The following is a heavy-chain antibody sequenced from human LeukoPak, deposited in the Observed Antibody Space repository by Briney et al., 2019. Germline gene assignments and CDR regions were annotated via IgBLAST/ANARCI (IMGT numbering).Heavy chain of an antibody. J-gene: IGHJ4*02. CDR1: GYTFTGYY. CDR2: IYPNSGAT. Sequence: APVKVSCKASGYTFTGYYMYWVRQAPGQGLGWMGYIYPNSGATKYAQKFQGRVTMTRDTSISTAYMELSGLRSDDTAVYYCGTLLSNGPFDYWGQGSLVTVSS. CDR3: GTLLSNGPFDY. V-gene: IGHV1-2*02.